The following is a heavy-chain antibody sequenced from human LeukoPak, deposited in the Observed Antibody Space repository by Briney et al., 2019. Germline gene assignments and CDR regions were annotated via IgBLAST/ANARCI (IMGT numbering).Heavy chain of an antibody. CDR1: GFSFDDYA. J-gene: IGHJ2*01. CDR3: AKDDGTTAFWYFDL. CDR2: ITGDGITT. Sequence: PGSSLRLSCAASGFSFDDYAMHWVRQAPGKGLEWVSLITGDGITTYYADSVKGRFTISRDSSKNSLYLQMNSLTTEDTALYYCAKDDGTTAFWYFDLWGRGTLVTVSS. D-gene: IGHD1-7*01. V-gene: IGHV3-43*02.